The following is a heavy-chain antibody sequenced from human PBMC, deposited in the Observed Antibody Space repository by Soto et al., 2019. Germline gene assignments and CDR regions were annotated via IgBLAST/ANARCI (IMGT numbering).Heavy chain of an antibody. Sequence: QVQLVQSGAEVKKPGASVKVSCKASGYTFTSYARHWVRQAPGQRLEWMGWINAGNGNTKYSQKFQGRVTITRDTSASTAYMELSSLRSEDTAVYYCAREGSWDEYFQHWGQGTLVTVSS. CDR3: AREGSWDEYFQH. V-gene: IGHV1-3*01. D-gene: IGHD6-13*01. CDR2: INAGNGNT. CDR1: GYTFTSYA. J-gene: IGHJ1*01.